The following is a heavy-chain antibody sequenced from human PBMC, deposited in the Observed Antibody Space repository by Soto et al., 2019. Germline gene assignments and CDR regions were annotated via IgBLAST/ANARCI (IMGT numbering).Heavy chain of an antibody. CDR3: ARKGAGYYYYYMDV. CDR1: GGSFSGYY. J-gene: IGHJ6*03. Sequence: ETLSLTCAVYGGSFSGYYWSWIRQPPGKGLEWIGEINHSGSTNYNPSLKSRVTISVDTSKNQFSLKLSSVTAADTAVYYCARKGAGYYYYYMDVWGKGTTVTVSS. CDR2: INHSGST. V-gene: IGHV4-34*01.